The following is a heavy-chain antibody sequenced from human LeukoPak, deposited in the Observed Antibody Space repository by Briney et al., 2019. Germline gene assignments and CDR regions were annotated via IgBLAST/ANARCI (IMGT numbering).Heavy chain of an antibody. CDR3: AREGTNWDFDY. CDR1: GFTFDDYA. D-gene: IGHD7-27*01. CDR2: ISWNSGSI. J-gene: IGHJ4*02. Sequence: SGGSLRLSCAASGFTFDDYAMHWVRHAPGKGLEWVSGISWNSGSIGYADSVKGRFTISRDNAKNSLYLQMNSLRAEDTAVYYCAREGTNWDFDYWGQGTLVTVSS. V-gene: IGHV3-9*01.